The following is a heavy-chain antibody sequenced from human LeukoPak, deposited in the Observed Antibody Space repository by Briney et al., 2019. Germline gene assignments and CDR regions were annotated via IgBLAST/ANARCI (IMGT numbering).Heavy chain of an antibody. D-gene: IGHD2-21*01. Sequence: SETLSLTCIVSGGSITSYSWGWIRQPAGKGLEWIGRLSPTGSFTYSPSLKSRVTMSVDTSKNHFSLKLNSVTAADTAVYYCARALGDNQAFDIWGQGTVVTVSS. CDR2: LSPTGSF. J-gene: IGHJ3*02. CDR3: ARALGDNQAFDI. V-gene: IGHV4-4*07. CDR1: GGSITSYS.